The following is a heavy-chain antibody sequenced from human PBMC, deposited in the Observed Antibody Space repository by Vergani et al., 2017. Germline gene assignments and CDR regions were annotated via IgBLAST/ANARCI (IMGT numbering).Heavy chain of an antibody. CDR2: IIPILGIA. CDR3: ARQAYDFWSGYYDYYYYGMDV. J-gene: IGHJ6*02. D-gene: IGHD3-3*01. CDR1: GGTFSSYT. Sequence: QVQLVQSGAEVKKPGSSVKVSCKASGGTFSSYTISWVRQATGQGLEWMGRIIPILGIASYAQKFQGRVTMTRDTSTSTVYMELSSLRSEAPAVDYGARQAYDFWSGYYDYYYYGMDVWGQGTTVTVSS. V-gene: IGHV1-69*02.